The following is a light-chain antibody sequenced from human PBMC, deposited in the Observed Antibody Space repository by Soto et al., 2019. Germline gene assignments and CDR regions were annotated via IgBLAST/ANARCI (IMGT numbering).Light chain of an antibody. Sequence: AIQLTQSPSSLSASVGDRVTITCRASQGISSALAWYQQKPGKAPKLLIYDASSLESGVPSRFSGSGSGTDFTLTISSLQPEDFATYYCQQFNSYPPYPFGQGTKLEIK. V-gene: IGKV1-13*02. CDR1: QGISSA. J-gene: IGKJ2*01. CDR2: DAS. CDR3: QQFNSYPPYP.